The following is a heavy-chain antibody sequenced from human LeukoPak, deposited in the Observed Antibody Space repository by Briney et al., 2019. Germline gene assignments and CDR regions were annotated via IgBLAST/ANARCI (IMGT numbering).Heavy chain of an antibody. D-gene: IGHD3-22*01. CDR1: GYTFTSYG. Sequence: ASVKVSCKASGYTFTSYGISWVRQAPGQGLEWMGWISAYNGNTNYAQKLQGRVTMTTDTSTSTAYMELRSLRSDDTAVYYCARFYYYDGSGLDAFDIWGQGTMVTVSS. J-gene: IGHJ3*02. CDR3: ARFYYYDGSGLDAFDI. V-gene: IGHV1-18*01. CDR2: ISAYNGNT.